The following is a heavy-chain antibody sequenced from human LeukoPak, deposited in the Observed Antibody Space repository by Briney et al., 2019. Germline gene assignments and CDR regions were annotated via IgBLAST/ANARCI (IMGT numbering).Heavy chain of an antibody. J-gene: IGHJ1*01. CDR3: ARDGDVSGYSD. D-gene: IGHD3-22*01. V-gene: IGHV3-7*01. CDR2: IKQDGSEK. Sequence: GGSLRLSCAASGFTLSSYWMSWVRQAPGKGLEWVADIKQDGSEKYYVDSVKGRFAISRDNAKNSLYLQMNSLRAEDTAVYYCARDGDVSGYSDWGQGTLVTVSS. CDR1: GFTLSSYW.